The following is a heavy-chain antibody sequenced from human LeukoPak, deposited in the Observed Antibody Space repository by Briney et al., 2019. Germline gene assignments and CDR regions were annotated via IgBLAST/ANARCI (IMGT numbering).Heavy chain of an antibody. CDR2: IFHTGHT. D-gene: IGHD3-10*01. CDR3: ARGFYGSGSQFDY. V-gene: IGHV4-30-2*01. J-gene: IGHJ4*02. CDR1: GGSISSGDYP. Sequence: PSETLSLTCTVSGGSISSGDYPWSWIRQPPGKGLEWIGYIFHTGHTSYNPSLKSRVTISVDMSKNQLSLKLSSVTAADTAVYYCARGFYGSGSQFDYWGQGTLVTVSS.